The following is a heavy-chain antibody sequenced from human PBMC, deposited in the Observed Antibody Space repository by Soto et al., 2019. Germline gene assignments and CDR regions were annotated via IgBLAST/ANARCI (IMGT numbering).Heavy chain of an antibody. CDR2: ITSSSSTI. J-gene: IGHJ3*02. CDR1: GFIFSDYY. Sequence: GGSLRLSCAASGFIFSDYYMTWIRQAPGQGLEWISFITSSSSTIYYADSVKGRFTISRNNAKNSLYLQMNSLRAEDTAVYYCARDPPGIDDAFDIWGQGTMVTVSS. CDR3: ARDPPGIDDAFDI. D-gene: IGHD1-26*01. V-gene: IGHV3-11*04.